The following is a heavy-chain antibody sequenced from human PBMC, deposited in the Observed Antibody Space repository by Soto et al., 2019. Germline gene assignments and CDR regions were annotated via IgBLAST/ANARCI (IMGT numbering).Heavy chain of an antibody. V-gene: IGHV3-15*07. CDR1: GLNFSPVW. J-gene: IGHJ4*01. CDR3: ATVAPYYDVLDL. Sequence: EVQLVESGGGLVKPGGSLRLSCAVSGLNFSPVWMNWVRQAPGKGLEWVGRIKNKAGGAATDHAPPVTDRFTISRDDSKNTLYLQMNSLKSEDTAVYYCATVAPYYDVLDLWGHGTLVTVSS. D-gene: IGHD3-9*01. CDR2: IKNKAGGAAT.